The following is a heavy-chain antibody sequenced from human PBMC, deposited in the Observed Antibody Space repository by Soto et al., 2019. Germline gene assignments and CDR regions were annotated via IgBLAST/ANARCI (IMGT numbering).Heavy chain of an antibody. CDR1: GGSISSGGYS. Sequence: SETLSLTCAVSGGSISSGGYSWSWIRQPPGKGLEWIGYIYHSGSTYYNPSLKSRVTIAVDRSKNQFSLKLSSVTAADTAVYYCARVPDRWGQGTLVTVSS. J-gene: IGHJ5*02. D-gene: IGHD2-2*01. CDR3: ARVPDR. CDR2: IYHSGST. V-gene: IGHV4-30-2*01.